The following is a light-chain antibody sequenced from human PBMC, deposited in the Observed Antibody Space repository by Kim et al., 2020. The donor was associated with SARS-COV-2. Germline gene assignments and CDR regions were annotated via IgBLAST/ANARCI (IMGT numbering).Light chain of an antibody. CDR3: QSYDSSTQV. J-gene: IGLJ3*02. V-gene: IGLV6-57*01. Sequence: LTQPHSVSGSPGKTVTISCTRSGGSIASNYVQWFQQRPGSSPTTLIHEDNQRPSGVPDRFSGSIDSSSNSASLTISGLKTEDEADYYCQSYDSSTQVFGGGTQLTVL. CDR2: EDN. CDR1: GGSIASNY.